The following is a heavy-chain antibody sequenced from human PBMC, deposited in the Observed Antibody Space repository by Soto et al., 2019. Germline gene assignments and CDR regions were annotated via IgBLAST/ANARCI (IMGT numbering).Heavy chain of an antibody. CDR2: IDYNGVT. CDR3: GKVLVGATGHTDSDS. CDR1: GGSIYRSGYY. D-gene: IGHD2-15*01. J-gene: IGHJ4*02. Sequence: SETLSLTCTVSGGSIYRSGYYWGWIRQPPGRGLEWIGNIDYNGVTYSNPSLKGRVTISRDTPKNQFSLKLTSVTAADTALYYCGKVLVGATGHTDSDSWGPGTLVTVSS. V-gene: IGHV4-39*01.